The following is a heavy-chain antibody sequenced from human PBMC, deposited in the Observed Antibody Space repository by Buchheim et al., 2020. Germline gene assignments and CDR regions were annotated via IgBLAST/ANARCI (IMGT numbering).Heavy chain of an antibody. CDR3: AKALRGPYYYGSGSYQYGMDV. Sequence: EVQLLESGGGLVQPGGSLRLSCAASGFTFSSYAMSWVRQAPGKGLEWVSAISGSGGSPYYADSVKGRFTISRDNSKNTLYLQMNSLRAEDTAVYYCAKALRGPYYYGSGSYQYGMDVRGQGTT. CDR2: ISGSGGSP. J-gene: IGHJ6*02. V-gene: IGHV3-23*01. D-gene: IGHD3-10*01. CDR1: GFTFSSYA.